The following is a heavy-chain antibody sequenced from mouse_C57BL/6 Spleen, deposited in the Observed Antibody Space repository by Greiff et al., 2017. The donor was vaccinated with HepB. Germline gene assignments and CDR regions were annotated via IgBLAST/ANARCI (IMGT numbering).Heavy chain of an antibody. CDR3: ASMITTYAMDY. D-gene: IGHD2-4*01. CDR1: GFTFSSYG. CDR2: ISSGGSYT. J-gene: IGHJ4*01. Sequence: EVKLMESGGDLVKPGGSLKLSCAASGFTFSSYGMSWVRQTPDKRLEWVATISSGGSYTYYPDSVKGRFTISRDNAKNTLYLQMSSLKSEDTAMYYCASMITTYAMDYWGQGTSVTVSS. V-gene: IGHV5-6*01.